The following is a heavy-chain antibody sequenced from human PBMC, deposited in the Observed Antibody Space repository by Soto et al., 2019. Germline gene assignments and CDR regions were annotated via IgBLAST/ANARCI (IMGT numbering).Heavy chain of an antibody. CDR3: AKEGQTYYYDSSGFDDAFDI. CDR1: GFTFSSYA. Sequence: GGSLRLSCAASGFTFSSYAMHWVRQAPGKGLEWVAVISYDGSNKYYADSVKGRFTISRDNSKNTLYLQMNSLRAEDTAVYYCAKEGQTYYYDSSGFDDAFDIWGQGTMVTVSS. J-gene: IGHJ3*02. V-gene: IGHV3-30*04. D-gene: IGHD3-22*01. CDR2: ISYDGSNK.